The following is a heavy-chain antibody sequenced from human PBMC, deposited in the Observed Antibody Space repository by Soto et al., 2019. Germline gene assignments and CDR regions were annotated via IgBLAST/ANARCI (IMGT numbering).Heavy chain of an antibody. J-gene: IGHJ6*02. V-gene: IGHV1-18*01. CDR2: ISAYNGNT. CDR3: ASTVAGGQDYGMDV. Sequence: ASVKVSCKASGYTFTSYGISLVRQAPGQGLEWMGWISAYNGNTNYAQELQGRVTMTTDTSTSTAYMELRSLRSDDTAVYYCASTVAGGQDYGMDVWGQGTTVTVSS. D-gene: IGHD6-19*01. CDR1: GYTFTSYG.